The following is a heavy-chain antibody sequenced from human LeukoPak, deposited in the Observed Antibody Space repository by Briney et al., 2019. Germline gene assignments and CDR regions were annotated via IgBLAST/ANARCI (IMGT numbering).Heavy chain of an antibody. CDR2: MKQDGSAR. J-gene: IGHJ6*02. CDR1: GFTFSNYW. CDR3: ARGQGWSDSYYGMDV. V-gene: IGHV3-7*01. Sequence: PGGSLRLSCVASGFTFSNYWMSWVRQAPGKGLEWLANMKQDGSARYYVDSMKGRFTISRDNAKNSLYLQMNSLRAEDTAVYYCARGQGWSDSYYGMDVWGQGTTVTVSS.